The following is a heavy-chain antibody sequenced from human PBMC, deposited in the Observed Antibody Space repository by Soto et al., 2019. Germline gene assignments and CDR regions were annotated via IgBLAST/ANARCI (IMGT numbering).Heavy chain of an antibody. D-gene: IGHD3-3*01. CDR3: ARHGVMVRYYDFWSAQVLYWFDP. CDR2: IYYSGST. Sequence: PSETLSLTCTVSGGSISSSSYYWGWIRQPPGKGLEWIGSIYYSGSTYYNPSLKSRVTISVDTSKNQFSLKLSSVTAADTAVYYCARHGVMVRYYDFWSAQVLYWFDPWGQGTLVTVSS. CDR1: GGSISSSSYY. J-gene: IGHJ5*02. V-gene: IGHV4-39*01.